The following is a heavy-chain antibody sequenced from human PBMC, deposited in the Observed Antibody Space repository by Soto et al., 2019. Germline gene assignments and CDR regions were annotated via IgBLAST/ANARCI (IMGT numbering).Heavy chain of an antibody. D-gene: IGHD4-17*01. CDR1: GFTFSSYG. Sequence: QVQLVESGGGVVQPGRSLRLSCAASGFTFSSYGMHWVRRAPGKGLEWVAVISYDGSNKYYADSVKGRFTISRDNSKNTLYLQMNSLRAEDTAVYYCEKDPLYGDYEAYFDYWGQGTLVTVSS. CDR3: EKDPLYGDYEAYFDY. V-gene: IGHV3-30*18. CDR2: ISYDGSNK. J-gene: IGHJ4*02.